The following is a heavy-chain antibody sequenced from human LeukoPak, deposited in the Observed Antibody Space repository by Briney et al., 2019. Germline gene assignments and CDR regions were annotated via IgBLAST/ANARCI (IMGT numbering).Heavy chain of an antibody. CDR2: INPAGGST. Sequence: ASVKVSCKASGYTFTNYYIHWVRQAPGQGLEWMGIINPAGGSTGYAQKFQGRVAMTRDTSTSTVYMELSSLRSEDTAVYYCARYNGDLTGGFDYWGQGTLVTVSS. CDR3: ARYNGDLTGGFDY. CDR1: GYTFTNYY. J-gene: IGHJ4*02. V-gene: IGHV1-46*01. D-gene: IGHD4-17*01.